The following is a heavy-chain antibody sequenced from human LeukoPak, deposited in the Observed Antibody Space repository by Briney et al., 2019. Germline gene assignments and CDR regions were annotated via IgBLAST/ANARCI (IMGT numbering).Heavy chain of an antibody. J-gene: IGHJ6*03. D-gene: IGHD6-13*01. CDR3: AKEAGPYSYYMDV. V-gene: IGHV3-30*02. CDR1: GFTFSSYG. Sequence: GGSLRLSCVASGFTFSSYGMHWVRQAPGKGLEWVAFIRYDVSNKYYADSVKGRFTISRDNSKNTLYLQMNSLRAEDTAVYYCAKEAGPYSYYMDVWGKGTTVTVSS. CDR2: IRYDVSNK.